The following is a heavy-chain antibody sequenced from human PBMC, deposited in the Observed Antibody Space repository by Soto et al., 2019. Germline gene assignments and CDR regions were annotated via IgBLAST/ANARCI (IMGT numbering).Heavy chain of an antibody. Sequence: GDSVKVSYKTYRGALSSHAISLVRQAPAQGLEWMGGMIPIFGTANYAQKFQGRVTITAAESTSTAYMELSSLRSEDTAVYYCAREPSTTVVSHDAFDIWGQGTMFTVSS. J-gene: IGHJ3*02. D-gene: IGHD4-17*01. CDR2: MIPIFGTA. CDR3: AREPSTTVVSHDAFDI. V-gene: IGHV1-69*13. CDR1: RGALSSHA.